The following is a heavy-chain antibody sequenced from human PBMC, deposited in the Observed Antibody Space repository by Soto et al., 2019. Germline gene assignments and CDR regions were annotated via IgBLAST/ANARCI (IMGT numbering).Heavy chain of an antibody. V-gene: IGHV1-3*01. CDR3: ATPYYYDSSGYYAFDY. J-gene: IGHJ4*02. CDR2: INAGNGNT. CDR1: GSTYTSYA. Sequence: ASVKVSCKASGSTYTSYAMDWVRQAPGQRLEWMGWINAGNGNTKYSQKFQGRVTITRDTSASTAYMELSSLRSEDTAVYYCATPYYYDSSGYYAFDYWGQGTLVTVSS. D-gene: IGHD3-22*01.